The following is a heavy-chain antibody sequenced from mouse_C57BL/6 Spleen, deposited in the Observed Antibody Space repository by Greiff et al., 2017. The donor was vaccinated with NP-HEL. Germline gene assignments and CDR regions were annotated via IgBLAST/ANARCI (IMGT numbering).Heavy chain of an antibody. J-gene: IGHJ2*01. CDR3: ARCGDSSNYFDY. D-gene: IGHD3-2*02. Sequence: VKLVESGAELVRPGTSVKMSCKASGYTFTNYWIGWAKQRPGHGLEWIGDIYPGGGYTNYNEKFKGKATLTADKSSSTAYMQFSSLTSEDSAIYYCARCGDSSNYFDYWGQGTTLTVSS. CDR1: GYTFTNYW. V-gene: IGHV1-63*01. CDR2: IYPGGGYT.